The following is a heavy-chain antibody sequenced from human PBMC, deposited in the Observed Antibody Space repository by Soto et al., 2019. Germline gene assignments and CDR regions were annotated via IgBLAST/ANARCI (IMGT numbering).Heavy chain of an antibody. V-gene: IGHV1-69*06. CDR2: IIPIFGTA. J-gene: IGHJ5*02. CDR1: GGTFSRYA. D-gene: IGHD6-19*01. CDR3: ARELRSSGWSAVWFDP. Sequence: SVKVSCKASGGTFSRYAISWVRQAPGQGLEWMGGIIPIFGTANYAQKFQGRVTITADKSTSTAYMELSSLRSEDTAVYYCARELRSSGWSAVWFDPWGQGTLVTVSS.